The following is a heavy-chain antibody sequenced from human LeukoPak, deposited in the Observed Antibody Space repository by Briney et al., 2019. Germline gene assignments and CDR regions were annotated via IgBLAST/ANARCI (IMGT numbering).Heavy chain of an antibody. CDR2: INHSGST. V-gene: IGHV4-34*01. D-gene: IGHD3-10*01. CDR3: ARGRVRGYGSRTLDAFDI. CDR1: GGSFSGYY. Sequence: SETLSLTCAVYGGSFSGYYWSWIRQAPGKGLEWIGEINHSGSTNYNPSLKSRVTISVDTSKNQFSLKLSSVTAADTAVYYCARGRVRGYGSRTLDAFDIWGQGTMVTVSS. J-gene: IGHJ3*02.